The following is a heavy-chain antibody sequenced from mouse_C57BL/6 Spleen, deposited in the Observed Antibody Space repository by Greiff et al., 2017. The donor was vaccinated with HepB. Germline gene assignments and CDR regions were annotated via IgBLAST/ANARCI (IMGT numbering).Heavy chain of an antibody. J-gene: IGHJ1*03. D-gene: IGHD1-1*01. Sequence: QVHVKQSGAELARPGASVKMSCKASGYTFTSYTMHWVTQRPGQGLEWIGYINPSSGYTKYNQKFKDKATLTADKSSSTAYMQLSSLTSEDSAVYYCAREENYGSSWYFDVWGTGTTVTVSS. CDR3: AREENYGSSWYFDV. CDR1: GYTFTSYT. CDR2: INPSSGYT. V-gene: IGHV1-4*01.